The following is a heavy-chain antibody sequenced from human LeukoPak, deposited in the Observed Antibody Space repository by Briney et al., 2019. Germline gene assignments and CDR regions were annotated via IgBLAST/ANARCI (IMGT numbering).Heavy chain of an antibody. CDR3: ARTTTYYYDSSGYYPDY. CDR2: IIPIFDTA. Sequence: SVKVSCKASGGTFSGYAISWVRQAPGQGLEWMGGIIPIFDTANYAQKFQGRVTITADESTSTAYMELSSLRSEDTAVYYYARTTTYYYDSSGYYPDYWGQGTLVTVSS. J-gene: IGHJ4*02. V-gene: IGHV1-69*13. CDR1: GGTFSGYA. D-gene: IGHD3-22*01.